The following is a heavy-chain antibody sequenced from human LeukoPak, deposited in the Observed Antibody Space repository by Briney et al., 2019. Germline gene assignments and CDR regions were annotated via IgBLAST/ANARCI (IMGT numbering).Heavy chain of an antibody. J-gene: IGHJ4*02. D-gene: IGHD6-13*01. V-gene: IGHV3-48*03. Sequence: PGGSLRLSCAASGLTFSSYEMNWVRQAPGKGLEWVSYISSSGSTIYCADSVKGRFTISRDNAKNSLYLQMNSLRAEDTAVYYCAREEQQLADYWGQGTLVTVSS. CDR2: ISSSGSTI. CDR3: AREEQQLADY. CDR1: GLTFSSYE.